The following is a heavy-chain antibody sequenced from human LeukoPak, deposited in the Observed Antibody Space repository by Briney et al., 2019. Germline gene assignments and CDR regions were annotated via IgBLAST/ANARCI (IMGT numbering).Heavy chain of an antibody. CDR2: ISSSGSFI. J-gene: IGHJ4*02. CDR3: ARDPIPITMLRGVIGEFDS. D-gene: IGHD3-10*01. Sequence: PGGSLRLSCAASGFTFITYNMNWVRQAPGKGLEWVSSISSSGSFIYYADSVKGRFTISRDNAKNSLYLQMNSLRAEDTAVYYCARDPIPITMLRGVIGEFDSWGQGTLVTVSS. V-gene: IGHV3-21*01. CDR1: GFTFITYN.